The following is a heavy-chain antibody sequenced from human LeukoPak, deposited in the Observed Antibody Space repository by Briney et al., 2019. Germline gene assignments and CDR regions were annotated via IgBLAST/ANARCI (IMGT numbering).Heavy chain of an antibody. J-gene: IGHJ6*02. CDR1: GYTLTELS. D-gene: IGHD3-9*01. V-gene: IGHV1-24*01. Sequence: ASVKVSCKVSGYTLTELSMHWVRQAPGQGLEWMGGFDPEDGETIYAQKFQGRVTMTEDTSTDTAYMELSSLRSEDTAVYYCATAGPIPPYYDILTGYYARGGYYYYGMDVWGQGTTVTVSS. CDR3: ATAGPIPPYYDILTGYYARGGYYYYGMDV. CDR2: FDPEDGET.